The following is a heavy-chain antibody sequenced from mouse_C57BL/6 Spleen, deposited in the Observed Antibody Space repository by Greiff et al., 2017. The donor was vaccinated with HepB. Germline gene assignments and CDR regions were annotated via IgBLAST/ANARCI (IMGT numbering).Heavy chain of an antibody. J-gene: IGHJ2*01. CDR1: GYTFTDYE. CDR2: IDPETGGT. CDR3: TRGITTVVATWDY. Sequence: QVQLKESGAELVRPGASVTLSCKASGYTFTDYEMHWVKQTPVHGLEWIGAIDPETGGTAYNQKFKGKAILTADKSSSTAYMELRSLTSEDSAVYYCTRGITTVVATWDYWGQGTTLTVSS. V-gene: IGHV1-15*01. D-gene: IGHD1-1*01.